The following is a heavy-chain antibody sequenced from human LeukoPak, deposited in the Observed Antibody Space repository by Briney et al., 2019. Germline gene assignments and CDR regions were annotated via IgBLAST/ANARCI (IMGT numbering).Heavy chain of an antibody. CDR3: ARVPLGEFKGFDP. J-gene: IGHJ5*02. D-gene: IGHD3-10*01. V-gene: IGHV1-46*01. CDR1: GYTFTTYY. Sequence: ASVKVSCKASGYTFTTYYMHWVRQAPGQGLEWMGMIDPSGASTMYAQKFQGRVTMTRDTSTATVYMELSSLRSEDTAVYYCARVPLGEFKGFDPWGQGTLVTVSS. CDR2: IDPSGAST.